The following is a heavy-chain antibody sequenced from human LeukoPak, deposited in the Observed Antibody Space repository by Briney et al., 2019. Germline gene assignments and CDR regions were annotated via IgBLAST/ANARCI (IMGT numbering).Heavy chain of an antibody. CDR3: ARDPHVAATGTIFDY. CDR1: GFTFSSCS. V-gene: IGHV3-48*02. CDR2: ISSSSTTR. J-gene: IGHJ4*02. D-gene: IGHD6-13*01. Sequence: GGSLRLSCVVSGFTFSSCSMNWVRQAPGKGLEWVSYISSSSTTRYYADSVKGRFTISRDNAKNSLYLQMNSLRDEDSAVYYCARDPHVAATGTIFDYWGQGTLVTVSS.